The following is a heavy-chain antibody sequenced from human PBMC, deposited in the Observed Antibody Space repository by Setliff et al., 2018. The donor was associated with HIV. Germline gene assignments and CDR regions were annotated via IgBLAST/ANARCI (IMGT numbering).Heavy chain of an antibody. V-gene: IGHV4-61*02. CDR3: ARKGNWNYPYDY. Sequence: SETLSLTCTVSGGSISSGSYYWSWIRQPAGKGLEWIGRIYTSGNTNYNPSLKSRVTISVDTSKNQFSLKLISVTAADTAVYYCARKGNWNYPYDYWGQGTLVTVSS. CDR2: IYTSGNT. CDR1: GGSISSGSYY. J-gene: IGHJ4*02. D-gene: IGHD1-7*01.